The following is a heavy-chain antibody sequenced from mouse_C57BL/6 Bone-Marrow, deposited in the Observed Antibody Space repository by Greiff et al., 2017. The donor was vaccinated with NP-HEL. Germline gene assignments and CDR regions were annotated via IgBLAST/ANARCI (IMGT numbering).Heavy chain of an antibody. CDR1: GYAFSSSW. CDR3: ASLAAY. Sequence: VQLQESGPELVKPGASVKISCKASGYAFSSSWMNWVKQRPGKGLVWIGRIYPGDGDTNYNGKFKGKATLTADKSSSTAYMQLSSLTSEDSAVYFCASLAAYWGQGTLVTVSA. CDR2: IYPGDGDT. V-gene: IGHV1-82*01. J-gene: IGHJ3*01.